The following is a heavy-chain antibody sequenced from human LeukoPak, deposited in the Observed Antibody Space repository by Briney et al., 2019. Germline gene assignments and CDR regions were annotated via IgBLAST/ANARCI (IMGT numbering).Heavy chain of an antibody. V-gene: IGHV7-4-1*02. CDR1: GYIFTSYV. J-gene: IGHJ4*02. CDR2: INTDTANP. Sequence: ASVKVSCKASGYIFTSYVLHWVRQAPGQGLEWMGWINTDTANPTYAQGFTGRFVFSLDTSVSTAYLQISSLKADDTAMYYCARGDYETHGYQTRWGQGTLVTVSS. CDR3: ARGDYETHGYQTR. D-gene: IGHD3-22*01.